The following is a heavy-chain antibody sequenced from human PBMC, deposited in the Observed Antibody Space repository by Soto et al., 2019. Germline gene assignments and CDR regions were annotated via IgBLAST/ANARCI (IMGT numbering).Heavy chain of an antibody. CDR2: INTYNGMT. D-gene: IGHD5-12*01. CDR3: AQSPRGEMATD. Sequence: QVQLVQSGGEVKKPGASVTVSCKASGYTFINYHITWVRQAPGQGLEWMAWINTYNGMTDYAQRFQGSVTMTRDTSTSTAYMELRNLGSDDTAVYFCAQSPRGEMATDWGQGTLVTVSS. CDR1: GYTFINYH. V-gene: IGHV1-18*01. J-gene: IGHJ4*02.